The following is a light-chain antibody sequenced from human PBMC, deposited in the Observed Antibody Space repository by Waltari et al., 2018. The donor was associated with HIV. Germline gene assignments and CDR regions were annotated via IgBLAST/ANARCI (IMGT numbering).Light chain of an antibody. CDR3: SSYTSSSTLFV. Sequence: QSALTQPASVSGSPGPSITTSCTGTSSYVGGYNYVSWYQQHPGKAPKLMIYEVSNRPSGVSNRFSGSKSGNTASLTISGLQAEDEADYYCSSYTSSSTLFVFGTGTKVTVL. CDR2: EVS. CDR1: SSYVGGYNY. J-gene: IGLJ1*01. V-gene: IGLV2-14*01.